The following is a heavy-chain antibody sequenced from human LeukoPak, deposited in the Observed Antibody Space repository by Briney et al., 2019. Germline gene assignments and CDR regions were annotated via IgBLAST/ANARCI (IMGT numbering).Heavy chain of an antibody. J-gene: IGHJ4*02. CDR2: IRYAGSNK. Sequence: SLSLSCAASGFTFRSYGMHWVRQAPGQGLEWVAVIRYAGSNKSYADSPKGRFTISRDNSQSALYLQMNSLIAEDTAVYYCASLVTFDYWGQGTLVTVSS. CDR1: GFTFRSYG. D-gene: IGHD4-23*01. CDR3: ASLVTFDY. V-gene: IGHV3-33*01.